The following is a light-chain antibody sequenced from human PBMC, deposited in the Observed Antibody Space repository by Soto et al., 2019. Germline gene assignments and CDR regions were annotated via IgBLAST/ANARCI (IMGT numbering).Light chain of an antibody. Sequence: DIQMTQSPSSLSASVEDSVTITCRASQSISLYLNWYRQGPGRAPELLIYATSNLEDGVPSRFSGRRSGTEFTLTITSLQREDFGTYYCQQTYNTPRTFGQGTKVDIK. J-gene: IGKJ2*01. CDR1: QSISLY. V-gene: IGKV1-39*01. CDR2: ATS. CDR3: QQTYNTPRT.